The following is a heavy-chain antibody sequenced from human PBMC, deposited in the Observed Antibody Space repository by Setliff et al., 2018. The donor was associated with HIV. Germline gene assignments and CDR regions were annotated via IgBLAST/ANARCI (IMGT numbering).Heavy chain of an antibody. CDR3: ARGYTGYDSLHY. CDR2: FDPEDGET. D-gene: IGHD5-12*01. J-gene: IGHJ4*02. Sequence: ASVKVSCKVSGYTLTELSMHWVRQAPGKGLEWMGGFDPEDGETIYAQKFQGRVTMTTDTSTSTAYMELRSLISDDTAVYYCARGYTGYDSLHYWGQGTLVTVSS. CDR1: GYTLTELS. V-gene: IGHV1-24*01.